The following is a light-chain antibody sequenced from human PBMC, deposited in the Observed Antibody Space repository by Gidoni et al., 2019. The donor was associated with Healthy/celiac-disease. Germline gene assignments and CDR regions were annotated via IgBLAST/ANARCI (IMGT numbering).Light chain of an antibody. V-gene: IGLV1-40*01. CDR1: SSNIGAGYD. CDR3: QSYDSSLSVV. J-gene: IGLJ2*01. Sequence: QSVLTQPPSVSGPPGQRFTIPCTGSSSNIGAGYDVHWYQPLPGTAPKLLIYGNSNRPSGVPDRFSGSKSGTSASLAITGLQAEDEADYYCQSYDSSLSVVFGGGTKLTVL. CDR2: GNS.